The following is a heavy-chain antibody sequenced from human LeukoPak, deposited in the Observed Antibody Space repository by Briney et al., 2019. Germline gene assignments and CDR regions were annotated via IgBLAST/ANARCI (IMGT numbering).Heavy chain of an antibody. CDR3: ARGTSSGYFQLYFDY. CDR1: GFTFSSYE. Sequence: GGSLRLSCAASGFTFSSYEMNWVRQAPGKGLEWVSVIYSGGSTYYADSVKGRFTISRDNSKNTLYLQMNSLRAEDTAVYYCARGTSSGYFQLYFDYWGQGTLVTVSS. V-gene: IGHV3-53*01. CDR2: IYSGGST. D-gene: IGHD3-22*01. J-gene: IGHJ4*02.